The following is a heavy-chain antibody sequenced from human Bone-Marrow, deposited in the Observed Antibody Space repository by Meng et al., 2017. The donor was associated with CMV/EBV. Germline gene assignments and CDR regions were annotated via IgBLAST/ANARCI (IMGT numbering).Heavy chain of an antibody. CDR2: IYHSGST. CDR1: GDSIGSISSGDYY. V-gene: IGHV4-30-4*08. CDR3: ARYEYGDNWFDP. J-gene: IGHJ5*02. Sequence: SETLSLTCTVSGDSIGSISSGDYYWSWIRQPPGKGLEWIGYIYHSGSTYYNPSLQSRVTISVDTSKNQFSLKLRSVTAADTAVYYCARYEYGDNWFDPWGQRTLVTVSS. D-gene: IGHD4-17*01.